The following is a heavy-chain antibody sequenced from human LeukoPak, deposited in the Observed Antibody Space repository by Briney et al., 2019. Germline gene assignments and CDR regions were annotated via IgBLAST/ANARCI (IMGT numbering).Heavy chain of an antibody. CDR1: GGSISSYY. CDR3: ARTPVRETTRFDP. CDR2: IYYSGST. Sequence: SSETLSLTCTVSGGSISSYYWSWIRQPPGKGLEWIGYIYYSGSTNYNPSLKSRVTISVDTSKNQLSLKLSSVTAADTAVYYCARTPVRETTRFDPWGQGTLVTVSS. D-gene: IGHD4-17*01. J-gene: IGHJ5*02. V-gene: IGHV4-59*01.